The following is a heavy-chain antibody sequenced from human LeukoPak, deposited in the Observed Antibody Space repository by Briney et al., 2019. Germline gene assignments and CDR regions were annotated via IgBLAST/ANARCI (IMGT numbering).Heavy chain of an antibody. J-gene: IGHJ3*02. V-gene: IGHV3-23*01. Sequence: GRSLRLSCAASGFTFSNYGMRWVRQAPGKGLEWVSAISSSGGSTYYADPVKGRFTISRDNFKNTLYLQMNSLTAEDTAVYYCAKDMFLCSSSTCAFDMWGQGTMVTVSS. CDR3: AKDMFLCSSSTCAFDM. CDR1: GFTFSNYG. D-gene: IGHD2/OR15-2a*01. CDR2: ISSSGGST.